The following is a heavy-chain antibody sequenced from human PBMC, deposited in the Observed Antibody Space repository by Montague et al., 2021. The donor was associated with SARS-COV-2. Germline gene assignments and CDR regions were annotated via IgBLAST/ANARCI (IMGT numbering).Heavy chain of an antibody. CDR3: AREGFSSGYYET. CDR1: GGSLSGYY. J-gene: IGHJ5*02. CDR2: IYYSWST. Sequence: SETLSLTCAVYGGSLSGYYWSWIRQPPEKGLEWIGSIYYSWSTYYNPSLKRRVAISVDTSKNQFSLILRSMTAADTAVFYCAREGFSSGYYETWGQGTLVTVSS. D-gene: IGHD3-22*01. V-gene: IGHV4-34*01.